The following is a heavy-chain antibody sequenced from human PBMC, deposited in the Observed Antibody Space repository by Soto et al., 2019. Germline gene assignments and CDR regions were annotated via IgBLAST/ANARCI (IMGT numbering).Heavy chain of an antibody. J-gene: IGHJ6*02. CDR1: GFTFSSYA. D-gene: IGHD4-17*01. CDR3: ARDHPKATVSHGPYGMDV. V-gene: IGHV3-30-3*01. Sequence: PGGSLRLSCAASGFTFSSYAMHWVRQAPGKGLEWVAVISYDGSNKYYADSVKGRFTISRDNSKNTLYLQMNSLRAEDTAVYYCARDHPKATVSHGPYGMDVWGQGTTLTISS. CDR2: ISYDGSNK.